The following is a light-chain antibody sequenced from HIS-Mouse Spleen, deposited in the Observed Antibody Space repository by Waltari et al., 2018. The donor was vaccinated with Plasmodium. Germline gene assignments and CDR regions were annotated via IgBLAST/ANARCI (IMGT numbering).Light chain of an antibody. V-gene: IGLV2-23*03. CDR2: ECS. CDR3: CSYAGSSTFV. Sequence: QSALTQPASVSGSPGQSITISCTGTSSDVGSYNLVSWYQQHPGKAPKLMIYECSKRPSGVSNRFPGSKSGNTASLTISGLQAEDEADYYCCSYAGSSTFVFGGGTKLTVL. J-gene: IGLJ3*02. CDR1: SSDVGSYNL.